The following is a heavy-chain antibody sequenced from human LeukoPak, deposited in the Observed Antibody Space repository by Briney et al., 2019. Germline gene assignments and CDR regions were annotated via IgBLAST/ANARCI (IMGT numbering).Heavy chain of an antibody. J-gene: IGHJ5*02. CDR1: GYTLTELS. Sequence: ASVKVSCKVSGYTLTELSMHWVRQAPGQGLEWMGWISGYNGNTKYAQKLQGRVTMTTDTSTTTAYMELRSLRSDDTAVYYRARDGRHRYYYDSSGFYGSWFDPWGQGTLVTVSS. D-gene: IGHD3-22*01. V-gene: IGHV1-18*01. CDR3: ARDGRHRYYYDSSGFYGSWFDP. CDR2: ISGYNGNT.